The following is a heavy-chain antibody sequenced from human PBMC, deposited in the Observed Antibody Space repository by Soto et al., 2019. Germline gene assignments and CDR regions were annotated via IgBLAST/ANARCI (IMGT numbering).Heavy chain of an antibody. CDR3: ARDPIFYDSSGYSRLTTRSWWFDP. J-gene: IGHJ5*02. Sequence: GGSLRLSCAASGFSVGSNFMTWVRQAPGKGLEWVSVMKDGGSTNYADSVKGRFTVSRDNSKNTLYLQMNSLRSEDTAVYYCARDPIFYDSSGYSRLTTRSWWFDPWGQGTLVTVSS. CDR2: MKDGGST. CDR1: GFSVGSNF. V-gene: IGHV3-53*05. D-gene: IGHD3-22*01.